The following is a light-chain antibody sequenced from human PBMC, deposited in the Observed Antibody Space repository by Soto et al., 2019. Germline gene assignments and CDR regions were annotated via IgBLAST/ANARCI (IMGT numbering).Light chain of an antibody. J-gene: IGLJ1*01. CDR1: SSNIGSNT. Sequence: QSVLTQPPSASGAPGQRVTISCSGSSSNIGSNTVNWYQQLPGTAPKPLIYTNNQRPSGVRDRFSGSRSGTSASLAISGLQSEDEADYYCAAWDDSLNGFVFGTGTRSPS. CDR2: TNN. CDR3: AAWDDSLNGFV. V-gene: IGLV1-44*01.